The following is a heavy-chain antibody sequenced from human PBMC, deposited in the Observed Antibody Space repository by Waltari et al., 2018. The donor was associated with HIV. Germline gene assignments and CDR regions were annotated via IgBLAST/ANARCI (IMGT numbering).Heavy chain of an antibody. CDR2: INSDGSST. V-gene: IGHV3-74*01. Sequence: EVQLVESGGGLVQPGGSLRLSCAASGFTFGSYWMHWVRQAPGKGLVWVSRINSDGSSTSYADSVKGRFTISRDNAKNTLYLQMNSLRAEDTAVYYCASEDTVTWAFDIWGQGTMVTVSS. CDR3: ASEDTVTWAFDI. CDR1: GFTFGSYW. D-gene: IGHD4-17*01. J-gene: IGHJ3*02.